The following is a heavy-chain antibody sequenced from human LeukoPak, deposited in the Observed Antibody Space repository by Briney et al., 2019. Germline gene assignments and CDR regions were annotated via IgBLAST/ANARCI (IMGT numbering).Heavy chain of an antibody. J-gene: IGHJ4*02. Sequence: SVKVSCKASGGTFSSYAISWVRQAPGQGLEWMGGNIPIFGTANYAQKFQGRVTITADESTNTAYMELSSLRSEDTAVYYCARDCYPSNGVSCFDYWGQGTLVTVSS. CDR2: NIPIFGTA. CDR1: GGTFSSYA. V-gene: IGHV1-69*13. CDR3: ARDCYPSNGVSCFDY. D-gene: IGHD2-8*01.